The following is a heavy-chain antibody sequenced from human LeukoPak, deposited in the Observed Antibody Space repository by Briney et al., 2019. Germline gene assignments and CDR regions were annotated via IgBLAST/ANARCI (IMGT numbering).Heavy chain of an antibody. CDR2: INPNSGGT. CDR3: ARQYYYDSSGYYQPTIDY. V-gene: IGHV1-2*02. D-gene: IGHD3-22*01. J-gene: IGHJ4*02. CDR1: GYTFTGYY. Sequence: GASVTVSCKASGYTFTGYYMHWVRQAPGQGLEWMGWINPNSGGTNYAQKFQGRVTMTRDTSISTAYMELSRLRSDDTAVYYCARQYYYDSSGYYQPTIDYWGQGTLVTVSS.